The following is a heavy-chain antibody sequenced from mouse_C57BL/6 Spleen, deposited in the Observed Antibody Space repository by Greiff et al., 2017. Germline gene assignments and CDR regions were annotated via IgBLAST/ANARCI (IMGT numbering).Heavy chain of an antibody. Sequence: EVKLMESGGGLVKPGGSLTLSCAASGFTFSDYGMHWVRQAPEKGLEWVAYISSGSSTIYYADTVKGRFPISRDNAKNTLFLQMTSLRSEDTAMYYCAVDGNDRDYYAMDYWGQGTSVTVSS. CDR3: AVDGNDRDYYAMDY. J-gene: IGHJ4*01. CDR1: GFTFSDYG. D-gene: IGHD2-2*01. V-gene: IGHV5-17*01. CDR2: ISSGSSTI.